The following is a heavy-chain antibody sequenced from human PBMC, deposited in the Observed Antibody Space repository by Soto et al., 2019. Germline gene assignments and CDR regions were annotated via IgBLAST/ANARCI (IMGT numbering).Heavy chain of an antibody. V-gene: IGHV1-18*01. Sequence: QVPLVQSGAEVKKPGASVKVSCKASGYTFTNHGISWVRQAPGQGLEWMGWISAYNGNTKYAQKFQDRVTMTTDTSTSTVYMELTSLRSDDTAVYYCVRDGIFWSAYGDYWGQGTMVTVSS. CDR1: GYTFTNHG. J-gene: IGHJ4*02. CDR3: VRDGIFWSAYGDY. CDR2: ISAYNGNT. D-gene: IGHD3-3*01.